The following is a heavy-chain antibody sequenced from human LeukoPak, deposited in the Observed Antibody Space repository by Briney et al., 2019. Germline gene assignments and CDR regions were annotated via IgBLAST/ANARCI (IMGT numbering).Heavy chain of an antibody. CDR1: GGSISSTYYY. J-gene: IGHJ6*03. V-gene: IGHV4-39*07. CDR3: AGSEMGYYYSYMDV. Sequence: SETLSLTCTVSGGSISSTYYYWGWIRQPPGKGLEWNGEINHSGSTNYNPSLKSRVTISVDTSKNPFSLKLSSVTAADTAVYYCAGSEMGYYYSYMDVWGKGTPVTVSS. D-gene: IGHD2-8*01. CDR2: INHSGST.